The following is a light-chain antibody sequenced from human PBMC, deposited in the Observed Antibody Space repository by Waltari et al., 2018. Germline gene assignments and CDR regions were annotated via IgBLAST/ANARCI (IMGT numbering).Light chain of an antibody. CDR1: DSDVGAYDF. CDR2: EVS. V-gene: IGLV2-14*01. CDR3: SSYTTSSAPGV. Sequence: QSALTQPASVSGSPGQSITISCSGTDSDVGAYDFVSWYQQHPGQAPPLIIYEVSNRPSGISNRVAASKSGNTASLTISVLQAEDEADYYCSSYTTSSAPGVFGTGTRVTVL. J-gene: IGLJ1*01.